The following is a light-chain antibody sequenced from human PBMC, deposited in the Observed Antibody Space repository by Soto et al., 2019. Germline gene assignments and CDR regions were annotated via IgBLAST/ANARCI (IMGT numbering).Light chain of an antibody. CDR2: DAS. Sequence: EIVLTQSPATLSLYPGERATLSCRASQSVSSYLAWYQQKPGQAPRLLIYDASNRATGIPARFSGSGSGTDFTLTISSLEHEDFAVYYCQQRSNWPRTFGQGTNVDI. CDR3: QQRSNWPRT. CDR1: QSVSSY. J-gene: IGKJ1*01. V-gene: IGKV3-11*01.